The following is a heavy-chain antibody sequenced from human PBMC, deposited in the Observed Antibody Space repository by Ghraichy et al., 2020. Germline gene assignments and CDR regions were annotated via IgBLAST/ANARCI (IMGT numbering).Heavy chain of an antibody. CDR1: GFTFSSYW. CDR2: INMAGSET. J-gene: IGHJ4*02. Sequence: GGSLRLSCAASGFTFSSYWMAWVRQAPGKGLEWVANINMAGSETYYVDSVRGRFTISRDNSDNSLYLQMNNLRVADAATYYCTTSGDYWGQGTLVSVSS. V-gene: IGHV3-7*01. D-gene: IGHD3-10*01. CDR3: TTSGDY.